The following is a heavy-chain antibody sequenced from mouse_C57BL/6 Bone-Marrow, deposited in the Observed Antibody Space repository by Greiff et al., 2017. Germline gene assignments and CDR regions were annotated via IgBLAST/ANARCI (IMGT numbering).Heavy chain of an antibody. Sequence: QVQLQQPGAELVKPGASVKLSCKASGYTFTSYWMHWVKQRPGQGLEWIGMIHPNSGSTNYNEKFKSKATLTVDKSSSTAYMQLSSLTSEDSAVYYCARRDGSSYVGGYWGQGTTLTVSS. J-gene: IGHJ2*01. D-gene: IGHD1-1*01. CDR2: IHPNSGST. CDR3: ARRDGSSYVGGY. V-gene: IGHV1-64*01. CDR1: GYTFTSYW.